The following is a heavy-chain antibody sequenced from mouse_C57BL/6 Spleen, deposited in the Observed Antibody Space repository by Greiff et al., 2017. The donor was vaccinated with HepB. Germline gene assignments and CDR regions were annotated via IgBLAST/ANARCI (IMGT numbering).Heavy chain of an antibody. CDR1: GYTFTDYE. CDR3: TRWYGYDQAWFAY. CDR2: IDPETGGT. V-gene: IGHV1-15*01. J-gene: IGHJ3*01. D-gene: IGHD2-2*01. Sequence: VQLQQSGAELVRPGASVTLSCKASGYTFTDYEMHWVKQTPVHGLEWIGAIDPETGGTAYNQKCKGKAILTADKSSSTAYMELRSLTSEDAAVYYCTRWYGYDQAWFAYWGQGTLVTVSA.